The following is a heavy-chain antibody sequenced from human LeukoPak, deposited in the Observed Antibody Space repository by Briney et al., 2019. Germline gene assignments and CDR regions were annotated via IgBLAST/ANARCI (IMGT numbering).Heavy chain of an antibody. CDR2: INGDESST. D-gene: IGHD1/OR15-1a*01. V-gene: IGHV3-74*01. CDR3: ARDRAESNWTNHTLFDS. J-gene: IGHJ4*02. Sequence: PGGSLRLSCEASGFTFRGHWMHWVRQVPGKGQVWVSRINGDESSTAYADSVKGRFTISRDNARNTLYLQMNSLRVEDTAIYYCARDRAESNWTNHTLFDSWGQGTPVTVSS. CDR1: GFTFRGHW.